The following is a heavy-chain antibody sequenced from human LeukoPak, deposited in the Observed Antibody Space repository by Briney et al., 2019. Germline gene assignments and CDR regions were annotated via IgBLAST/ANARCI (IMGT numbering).Heavy chain of an antibody. J-gene: IGHJ3*02. Sequence: GGSLRLSCAASGFTFSDYYMSRIRQAPGKGLEWVSYISSSGSTIYYADSVKGRFTISRDNAKNSLYLQMNSLRAEDTAVYYCARLLYGSGSYYRAPHAFDIWGQGTMVTVSS. D-gene: IGHD3-10*01. CDR1: GFTFSDYY. CDR2: ISSSGSTI. CDR3: ARLLYGSGSYYRAPHAFDI. V-gene: IGHV3-11*01.